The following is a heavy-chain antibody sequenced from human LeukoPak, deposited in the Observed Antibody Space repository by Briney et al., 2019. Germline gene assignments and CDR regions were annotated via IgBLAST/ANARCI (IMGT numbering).Heavy chain of an antibody. J-gene: IGHJ4*02. CDR1: GFTFSSYS. CDR2: ISTSGGYI. CDR3: ARDLVLSRSVGASEKVDY. Sequence: GGSLTLSCAASGFTFSSYSMNWVRQAPGKGLEWVSPISTSGGYIYYADSVKGRFTMSRDNAKNSLYLQMDSLRAEDTAVYYCARDLVLSRSVGASEKVDYWGQGTLVTVSS. D-gene: IGHD1-26*01. V-gene: IGHV3-21*01.